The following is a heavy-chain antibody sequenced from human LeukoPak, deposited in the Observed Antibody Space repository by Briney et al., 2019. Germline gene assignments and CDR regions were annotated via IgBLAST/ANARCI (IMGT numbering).Heavy chain of an antibody. J-gene: IGHJ4*02. CDR2: INPNSGGT. V-gene: IGHV1-2*02. CDR1: GYTFTGYY. D-gene: IGHD3-10*01. Sequence: ASVKVSCKASGYTFTGYYMHWVRQAPGQGLEWMGWINPNSGGTNYAQKFQGRVTMTRDTSISTAYMELSRLRSDDTAVYYCASPVLLLWFGELLFESDYWSQGTLVTVSS. CDR3: ASPVLLLWFGELLFESDY.